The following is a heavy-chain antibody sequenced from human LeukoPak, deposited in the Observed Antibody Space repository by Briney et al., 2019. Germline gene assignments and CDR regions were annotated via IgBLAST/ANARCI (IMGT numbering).Heavy chain of an antibody. CDR1: GYTFTSYY. Sequence: ASVKVSCKASGYTFTSYYMHWVRQAPGQGLEWMGIINPSGGSTSYAQKFQGRVTMTRDTSTSTVYMEPSSLRSEDTAVYYCARDVDTAMPEGYFNYWGQGTLVTVSS. CDR2: INPSGGST. CDR3: ARDVDTAMPEGYFNY. J-gene: IGHJ4*02. D-gene: IGHD5-18*01. V-gene: IGHV1-46*01.